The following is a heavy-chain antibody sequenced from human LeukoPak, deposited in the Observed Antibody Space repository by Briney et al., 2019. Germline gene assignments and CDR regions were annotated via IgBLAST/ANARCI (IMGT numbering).Heavy chain of an antibody. CDR3: AKDRESGTYFDY. V-gene: IGHV3-30*18. D-gene: IGHD1-26*01. CDR2: ISYDGSNK. CDR1: GFTFSSYG. J-gene: IGHJ4*02. Sequence: GGSLRLSCAASGFTFSSYGMHWVRQAPGKGLEWVAVISYDGSNKYYADSVKGRFTISRDNSKNTLYLQMNSLRAEDTATYYCAKDRESGTYFDYWGQGTLVTISS.